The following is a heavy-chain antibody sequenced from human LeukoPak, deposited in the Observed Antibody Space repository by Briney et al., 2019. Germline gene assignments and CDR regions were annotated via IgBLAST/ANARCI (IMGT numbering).Heavy chain of an antibody. D-gene: IGHD2-8*01. Sequence: SETLSLTCSVSGASINNYYWTWIRQPPGKGLEWIGYVYHTGASGYHPSLKSRVAMSLDTSKNQVSLNLRSVTAADTAVYFCTRVVNGGHFDYWGQGTLVTVST. V-gene: IGHV4-59*01. CDR2: VYHTGAS. CDR3: TRVVNGGHFDY. J-gene: IGHJ4*02. CDR1: GASINNYY.